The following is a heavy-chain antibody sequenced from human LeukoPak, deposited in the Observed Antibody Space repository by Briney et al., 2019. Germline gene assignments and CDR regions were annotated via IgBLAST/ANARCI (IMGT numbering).Heavy chain of an antibody. J-gene: IGHJ4*02. D-gene: IGHD1-26*01. CDR1: GFTFRSYA. Sequence: PGGSLRLSCAASGFTFRSYAMSWVRQAPGKGLEWVSGISGSGGSTSYADSVQGRFTISRDNSKNTLSLQMNSLRAEDTALYYCAKDILSSGSYYSNFDSWGQGTLVTVSS. V-gene: IGHV3-23*01. CDR2: ISGSGGST. CDR3: AKDILSSGSYYSNFDS.